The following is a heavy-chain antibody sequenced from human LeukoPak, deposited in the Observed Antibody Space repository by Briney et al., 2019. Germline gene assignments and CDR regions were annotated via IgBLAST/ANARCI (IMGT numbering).Heavy chain of an antibody. CDR2: INPGSGTT. V-gene: IGHV1-46*01. Sequence: GASVKVSRKASGHTLTSFYIHWVRQAPGQGLEWMGIINPGSGTTSYAQKFQGRVTMSRDTSTSTIYMELSSLRSEDTAVYYCARPDIVGATNPYYYGMDVWGQGTTVTVSS. CDR1: GHTLTSFY. D-gene: IGHD1-26*01. CDR3: ARPDIVGATNPYYYGMDV. J-gene: IGHJ6*02.